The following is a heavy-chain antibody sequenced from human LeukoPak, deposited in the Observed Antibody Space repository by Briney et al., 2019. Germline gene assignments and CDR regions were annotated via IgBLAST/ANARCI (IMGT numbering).Heavy chain of an antibody. CDR1: RYTFSSYD. D-gene: IGHD3-22*01. V-gene: IGHV1-8*01. Sequence: ASVKVSCKASRYTFSSYDINWVREAAGQGLEWMGWMNPNTGRTGFAQKFQGRLTMTRDTSISTAYMELSSLRSEDTSVYYCARLSQTPDYYSSGGYYYLGYWGQGTPVTVSS. J-gene: IGHJ4*02. CDR3: ARLSQTPDYYSSGGYYYLGY. CDR2: MNPNTGRT.